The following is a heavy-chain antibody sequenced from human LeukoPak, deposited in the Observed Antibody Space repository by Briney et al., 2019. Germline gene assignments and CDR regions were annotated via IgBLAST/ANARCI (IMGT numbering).Heavy chain of an antibody. CDR2: INPISGVT. D-gene: IGHD5-18*01. J-gene: IGHJ4*02. Sequence: ASVKVSCKASRYTFTGYYMHWVRQAPGQGLEWMGWINPISGVTDYAQNFQGRVTMTRDTSISTAYVELSRLRSDDTAVYYCARGTGEGYTYGRYYFDYWGQGTLVTVSS. CDR1: RYTFTGYY. V-gene: IGHV1-2*02. CDR3: ARGTGEGYTYGRYYFDY.